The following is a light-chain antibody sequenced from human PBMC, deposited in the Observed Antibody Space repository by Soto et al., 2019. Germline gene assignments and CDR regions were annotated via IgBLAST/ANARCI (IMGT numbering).Light chain of an antibody. CDR2: GAS. CDR1: QSVSSY. Sequence: EIVLTQSPATLSLSPGDRATLSCRASQSVSSYLAWYQQEPGQAPRLLIYGASTRAAGIPDRFSGSGSGTDFTLTISRLEPEDFAVYYCQQYGRSSWTFGQGTKVDIK. V-gene: IGKV3-20*01. CDR3: QQYGRSSWT. J-gene: IGKJ1*01.